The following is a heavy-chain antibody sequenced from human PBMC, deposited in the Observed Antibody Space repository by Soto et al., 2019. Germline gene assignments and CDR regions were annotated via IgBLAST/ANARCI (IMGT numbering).Heavy chain of an antibody. CDR1: GFTFSSYA. D-gene: IGHD6-19*01. CDR3: ARDIIAVAGDDTDY. V-gene: IGHV3-30-3*01. CDR2: ISYDGSNK. Sequence: QVQLVESGGGVVQPGRSLRLSCAASGFTFSSYAMHWVRQAPGKGLEWVAVISYDGSNKYYADSVKGRFTISRDNSKNTLYLQMNSLRAEDTAVYYCARDIIAVAGDDTDYWGQGTLVTVSS. J-gene: IGHJ4*02.